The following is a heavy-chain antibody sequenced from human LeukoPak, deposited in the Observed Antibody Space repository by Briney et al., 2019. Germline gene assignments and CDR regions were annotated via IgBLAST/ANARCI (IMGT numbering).Heavy chain of an antibody. V-gene: IGHV1-18*01. D-gene: IGHD3-9*01. J-gene: IGHJ4*02. CDR2: ISAYNGNT. Sequence: ASVKISCKASGYTFTSYGINWVRQAPGQGLEWMGWISAYNGNTNYAQKLQGRVTMTTDTSTSTAYMELRSLRSDDTAVYYCARYYDILTGWSAPKYYFDYWGQGTLVTVSS. CDR3: ARYYDILTGWSAPKYYFDY. CDR1: GYTFTSYG.